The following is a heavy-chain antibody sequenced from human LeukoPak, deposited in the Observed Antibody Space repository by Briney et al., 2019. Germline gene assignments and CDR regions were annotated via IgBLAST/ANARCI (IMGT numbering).Heavy chain of an antibody. CDR3: ARGRRSGYSSSWYDYYYYYMDV. D-gene: IGHD6-13*01. Sequence: GASVKVSXKASGGTFSSYAISWVRQAPGQGLEWMGRIIPIFGTANYAQKFQGRVTITTDESTSTAYMELSSLRSEDTAVYYCARGRRSGYSSSWYDYYYYYMDVWGKGTTVTVSS. CDR1: GGTFSSYA. V-gene: IGHV1-69*05. CDR2: IIPIFGTA. J-gene: IGHJ6*03.